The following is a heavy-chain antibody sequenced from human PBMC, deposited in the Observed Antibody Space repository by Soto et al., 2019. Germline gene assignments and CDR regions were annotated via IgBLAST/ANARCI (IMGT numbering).Heavy chain of an antibody. V-gene: IGHV3-23*01. CDR1: GFTFSSYA. CDR3: AKDRDSATYNWLDP. Sequence: LRLSCAASGFTFSSYAMSWVRQAPGKGLEWVSALSGSGSHTYYADSVKGRFTISRDNSKNTLYLQMNGLRADDTAVYYCAKDRDSATYNWLDPWGQGTLVTVSS. CDR2: LSGSGSHT. J-gene: IGHJ5*02. D-gene: IGHD1-26*01.